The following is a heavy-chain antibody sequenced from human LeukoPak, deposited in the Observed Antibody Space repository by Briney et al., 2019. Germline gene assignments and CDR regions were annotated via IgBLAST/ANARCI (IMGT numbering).Heavy chain of an antibody. J-gene: IGHJ4*02. CDR3: TKTDVSGSWYEFIDY. V-gene: IGHV3-49*04. CDR1: GFTFGDYA. D-gene: IGHD6-13*01. CDR2: IRSEAYGAPA. Sequence: GGSLRLSCTASGFTFGDYAMSWVRQAPGRGLEWVGFIRSEAYGAPAEYAASVKGRFTISRDDSKSIAYLQMDSLKTEDTAVYYCTKTDVSGSWYEFIDYWGQGTLVTVSS.